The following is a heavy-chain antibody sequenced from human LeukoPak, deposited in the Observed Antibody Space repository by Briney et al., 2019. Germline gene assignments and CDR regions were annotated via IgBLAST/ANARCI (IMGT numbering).Heavy chain of an antibody. J-gene: IGHJ4*02. CDR3: ARVRGSGSYYMAFGY. V-gene: IGHV4-34*01. CDR1: GGSFSGYY. D-gene: IGHD3-10*01. CDR2: INHSGST. Sequence: SETLSLTCAVYGGSFSGYYWSWIRQPPGKGLEWIGEINHSGSTNYNPSLKSRVTISVDTSKNQFSLKLSSVTAADTAVYYCARVRGSGSYYMAFGYWGQGTLVTVSS.